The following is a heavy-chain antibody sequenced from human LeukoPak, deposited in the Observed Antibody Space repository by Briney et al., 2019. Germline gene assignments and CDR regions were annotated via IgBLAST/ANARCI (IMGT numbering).Heavy chain of an antibody. CDR1: GGSISSYY. CDR3: ARHPDYYGSGSYDY. J-gene: IGHJ4*02. D-gene: IGHD3-10*01. Sequence: SETLSLTCTVSGGSISSYYWSWIRQPPGKGLEWIGYIYYSGSTNHNPSLKSRVTISVDTSKNQFSLKLTSVTAADTAVYYCARHPDYYGSGSYDYWGQGTLVTVSS. CDR2: IYYSGST. V-gene: IGHV4-59*08.